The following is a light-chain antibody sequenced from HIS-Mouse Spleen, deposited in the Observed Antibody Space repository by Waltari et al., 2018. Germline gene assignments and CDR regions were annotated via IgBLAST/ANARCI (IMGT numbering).Light chain of an antibody. J-gene: IGLJ1*01. CDR3: SSYTSSSTF. V-gene: IGLV2-14*01. CDR1: SRDVGGSNY. CDR2: EVS. Sequence: QSALTQPASVSGSPGQSITLSCTGTSRDVGGSNYVSWYQQHPGKAPKLMIYEVSNRPSGVSNRFSGSKSGNTASLTISGLQAEDEADYYCSSYTSSSTFFGTGTKVTVL.